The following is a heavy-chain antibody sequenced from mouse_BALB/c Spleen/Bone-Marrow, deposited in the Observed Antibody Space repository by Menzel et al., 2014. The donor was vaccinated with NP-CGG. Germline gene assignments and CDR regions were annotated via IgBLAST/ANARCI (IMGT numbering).Heavy chain of an antibody. CDR3: ARDYYGGSDY. CDR2: INSNGGST. V-gene: IGHV5-6-3*01. J-gene: IGHJ2*01. Sequence: KLVESGGGLVQPGGSLKLSCAASGFTFSSYGMSWVRQTPDKRLELVATINSNGGSTYYPDSVKGRFTISRDNAKNTLYLQMSSLKSEDTAMYYCARDYYGGSDYWGQGTTLTVSS. D-gene: IGHD1-1*01. CDR1: GFTFSSYG.